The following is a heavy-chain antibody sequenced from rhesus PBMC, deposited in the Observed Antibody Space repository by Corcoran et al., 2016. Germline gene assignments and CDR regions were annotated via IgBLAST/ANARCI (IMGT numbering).Heavy chain of an antibody. D-gene: IGHD3-3*01. V-gene: IGHV4S12*01. CDR2: IYCNGGNI. CDR3: ARGNFYFEL. J-gene: IGHJ1*01. Sequence: QVQLQESGPGLVKPSETLSLTCAVSGGSISSGYHYWSWIRQPPGKGLEWIGDIYCNGGNIHYNPSLNSRVTISKDTSKNQFSLELNSVTATDTAVYNCARGNFYFELWGRGALVTVSS. CDR1: GGSISSGYHY.